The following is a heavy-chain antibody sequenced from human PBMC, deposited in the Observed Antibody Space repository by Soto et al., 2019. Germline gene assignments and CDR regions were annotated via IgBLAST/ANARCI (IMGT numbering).Heavy chain of an antibody. Sequence: SETLSLTCTVSGASISSGSYYWGWIRQPPGKGLEWIGTIYYSANTYYNPSLKSRVTISVDTSKNQISLKLSSVTAADTAVYYCARGKTDGYNHFAPDPWGQGSLVTVSS. CDR1: GASISSGSYY. CDR3: ARGKTDGYNHFAPDP. J-gene: IGHJ5*02. V-gene: IGHV4-39*01. D-gene: IGHD5-18*01. CDR2: IYYSANT.